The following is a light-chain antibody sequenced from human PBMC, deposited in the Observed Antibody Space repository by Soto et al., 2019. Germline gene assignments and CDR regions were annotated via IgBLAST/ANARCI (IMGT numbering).Light chain of an antibody. CDR1: QTISRR. CDR2: AAS. CDR3: QQSYIIPLS. Sequence: DIQMTQSPSSLSASVGDGVTITCRASQTISRRLSWYQQKPGQAPKSLIYAASSLQDGAPSRFSGSGSGTNFTLTISRLQPEDFATYYCQQSYIIPLSFGGETKVDIK. V-gene: IGKV1-39*01. J-gene: IGKJ4*01.